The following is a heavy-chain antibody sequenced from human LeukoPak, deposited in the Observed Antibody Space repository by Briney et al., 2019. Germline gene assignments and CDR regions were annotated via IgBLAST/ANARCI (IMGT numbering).Heavy chain of an antibody. CDR1: GGSISSYY. CDR3: AREGPAAYFDY. Sequence: HPSETLSLTCTVSGGSISSYYWSWIRQPPGKGLEWIGYIYYSGSTNYNPSLKSRVTISVDTSKNQFSLKLSSVTAADTAVYYCAREGPAAYFDYWGQGTLVTVSS. CDR2: IYYSGST. D-gene: IGHD2-2*01. V-gene: IGHV4-59*01. J-gene: IGHJ4*02.